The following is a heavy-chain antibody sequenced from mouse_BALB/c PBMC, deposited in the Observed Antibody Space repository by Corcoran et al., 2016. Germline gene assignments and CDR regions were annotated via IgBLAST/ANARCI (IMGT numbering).Heavy chain of an antibody. D-gene: IGHD2-14*01. V-gene: IGHV1-18*01. J-gene: IGHJ4*01. CDR2: INPNNGGT. CDR1: GYTFTEYT. Sequence: EVQLQQSGPELVKPGASVKISCKTSGYTFTEYTMHWVKQSHGKSLEWTGGINPNNGGTSYNQKFKGKATLTVDKSSSTAYMELRSLTSEDSAVYYCARRRYERDYYAMDYWGQGTSVTVSS. CDR3: ARRRYERDYYAMDY.